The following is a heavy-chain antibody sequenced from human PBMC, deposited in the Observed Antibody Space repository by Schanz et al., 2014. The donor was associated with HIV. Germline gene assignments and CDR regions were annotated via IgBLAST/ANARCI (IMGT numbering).Heavy chain of an antibody. V-gene: IGHV3-30*18. Sequence: QGQLVETGGGVGQPGRSLRLSCAASGFIFRTHGMHWVRQAPGKGLEWVAVISYDGSNEYYGDSVKGRFTISRDNSKNTLYLQMNSLRREDTAVYYCAKVGRIYSTTWIDYWGQGTLVTVSS. CDR2: ISYDGSNE. D-gene: IGHD2-2*01. CDR1: GFIFRTHG. CDR3: AKVGRIYSTTWIDY. J-gene: IGHJ4*02.